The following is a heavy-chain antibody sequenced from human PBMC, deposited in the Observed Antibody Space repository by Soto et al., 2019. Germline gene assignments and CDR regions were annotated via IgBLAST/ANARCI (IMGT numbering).Heavy chain of an antibody. CDR3: ARGGSGSYYEVDY. J-gene: IGHJ4*02. V-gene: IGHV1-3*01. D-gene: IGHD1-26*01. Sequence: ASVKVSCKASGCTFANYAMHWVRQAPGQRLECMGWINAGNGYTKYSQKFQDRVTITRDTPASTAYMELSSLRSEDTAVYYCARGGSGSYYEVDYWGQGTLVTVSS. CDR1: GCTFANYA. CDR2: INAGNGYT.